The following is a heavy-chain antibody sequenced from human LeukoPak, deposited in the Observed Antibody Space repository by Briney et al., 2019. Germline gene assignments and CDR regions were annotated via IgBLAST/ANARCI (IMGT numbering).Heavy chain of an antibody. CDR2: INSDDGST. J-gene: IGHJ3*02. CDR1: GFTFSSYS. D-gene: IGHD6-13*01. Sequence: GGSLRLSCAASGFTFSSYSMAWVRQAPGKGLVWVSRINSDDGSTNYADSVKGRFTISSDNAKTTLYLQMNSLRAEDTAVYYCVRAAAGTRNAFDIWGQGTLVTVS. CDR3: VRAAAGTRNAFDI. V-gene: IGHV3-74*01.